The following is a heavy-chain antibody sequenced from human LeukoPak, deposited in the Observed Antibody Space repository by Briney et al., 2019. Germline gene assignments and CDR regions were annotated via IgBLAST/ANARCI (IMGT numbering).Heavy chain of an antibody. D-gene: IGHD5-18*01. CDR2: INGGGDGT. CDR1: EFTFSVYA. J-gene: IGHJ4*02. V-gene: IGHV3-23*01. Sequence: GGSLRLSCATSEFTFSVYAMTWVRQAPGKGLEWVSTINGGGDGTYYGDSVKGRFTVSRDNFNNTLYLQMNSLRADDTALYYCARSIGYTSVYYSDYWGQGTLVTVSS. CDR3: ARSIGYTSVYYSDY.